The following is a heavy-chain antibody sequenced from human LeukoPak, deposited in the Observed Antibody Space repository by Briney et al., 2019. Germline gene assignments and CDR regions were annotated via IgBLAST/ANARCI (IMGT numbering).Heavy chain of an antibody. CDR3: ARTYDGPGYYSPDYYYMDV. V-gene: IGHV4-28*05. Sequence: PSETLSLTCAVSGYPISSSNWWGWIRQPPGKGLGWIGYNYYSGSIYYNPSLKSRVTMSVDTSKNQFSLKLSSVTAVDTAVYYCARTYDGPGYYSPDYYYMDVWGKGTTVTISS. CDR2: NYYSGSI. J-gene: IGHJ6*03. CDR1: GYPISSSNW. D-gene: IGHD3-22*01.